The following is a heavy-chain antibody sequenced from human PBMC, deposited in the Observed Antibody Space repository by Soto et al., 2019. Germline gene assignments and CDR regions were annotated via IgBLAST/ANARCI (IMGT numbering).Heavy chain of an antibody. CDR2: ISSSSSYI. CDR1: GFTFSSYS. D-gene: IGHD2-15*01. V-gene: IGHV3-21*01. CDR3: ARDRRVVVVAAYFDY. Sequence: GGSLRLSCAASGFTFSSYSMNWVRQAPGKGLEWVSSISSSSSYIYYADSVKGRFTISRDNAKNSLYLQMNSLRAEDTAVYYCARDRRVVVVAAYFDYWGQGTLVTVSS. J-gene: IGHJ4*02.